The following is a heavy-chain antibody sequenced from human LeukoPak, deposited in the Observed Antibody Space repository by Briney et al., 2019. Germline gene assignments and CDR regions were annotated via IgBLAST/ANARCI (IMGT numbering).Heavy chain of an antibody. CDR2: INSDESST. V-gene: IGHV3-74*01. J-gene: IGHJ3*02. CDR3: VRYSLDAFDI. D-gene: IGHD2-15*01. Sequence: PGGSLRLSCAAPGFTFSTYWMHWVRQAPGKGLVWVSRINSDESSTFYAASVKGRFTISRDNAKNTLYLQMNSLRAEDTAVYYCVRYSLDAFDIWGQGTMVTVSS. CDR1: GFTFSTYW.